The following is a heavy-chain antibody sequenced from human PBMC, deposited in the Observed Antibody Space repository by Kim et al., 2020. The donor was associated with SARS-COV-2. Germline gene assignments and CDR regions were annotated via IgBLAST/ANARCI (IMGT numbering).Heavy chain of an antibody. Sequence: SVKVSCKASGGTFSSYAISWVRQAPGQGLEWMGGIIPIFGTANYAQKFQGRVTITADESTSTAYMELSSLRSEDTAVYYCARGAVRASDYVWGTYFDYWGQGTLFTVS. D-gene: IGHD3-16*01. CDR2: IIPIFGTA. CDR3: ARGAVRASDYVWGTYFDY. CDR1: GGTFSSYA. J-gene: IGHJ4*02. V-gene: IGHV1-69*13.